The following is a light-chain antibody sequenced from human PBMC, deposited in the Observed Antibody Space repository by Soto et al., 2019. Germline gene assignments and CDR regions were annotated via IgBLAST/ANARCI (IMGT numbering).Light chain of an antibody. CDR3: QQFGSSVYT. V-gene: IGKV3-20*01. J-gene: IGKJ2*01. CDR1: QSVSSSY. CDR2: DAS. Sequence: EIVLTQSPGTLSLSPGESATLSCRASQSVSSSYLAWYQQKPGQAPRLLIYDASSRATGIPDRFSGSGSGTDFTLTISRLEPEDVAVYYCQQFGSSVYTFGPGTKVEIK.